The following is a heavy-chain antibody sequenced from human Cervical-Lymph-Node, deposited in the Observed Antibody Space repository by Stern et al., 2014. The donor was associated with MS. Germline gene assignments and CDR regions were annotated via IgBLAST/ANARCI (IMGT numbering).Heavy chain of an antibody. D-gene: IGHD3-16*01. CDR3: AKDLVYDYVWAPYSFDF. V-gene: IGHV3-23*04. J-gene: IGHJ4*02. CDR2: ISATGGST. CDR1: GFNFNHYA. Sequence: VQLVESGGGLVQPGGSLRLSCAASGFNFNHYAMSWVRQAPGKGLERVSAISATGGSTYYAVSVKGRSTISRDNSKDTLYLQMNSLRAEDSAVYYCAKDLVYDYVWAPYSFDFWGQGALVTVSS.